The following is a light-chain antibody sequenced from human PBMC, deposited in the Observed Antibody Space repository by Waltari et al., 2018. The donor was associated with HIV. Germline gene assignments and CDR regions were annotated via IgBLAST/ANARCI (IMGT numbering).Light chain of an antibody. CDR3: CSYAGSSSYV. J-gene: IGLJ1*01. Sequence: QSALTQPASVSGSPGQSITISCTGTSSDVGSYNFVSWYQKHPGKAPKLMIYEVNKRPSGVSNLFSGSKSRNTASLTSSGLQAEDEADYYCCSYAGSSSYVFGSGTKVTVL. CDR2: EVN. V-gene: IGLV2-23*02. CDR1: SSDVGSYNF.